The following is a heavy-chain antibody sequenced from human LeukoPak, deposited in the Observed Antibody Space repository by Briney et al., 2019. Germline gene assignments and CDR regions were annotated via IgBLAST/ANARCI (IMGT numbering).Heavy chain of an antibody. CDR3: ARDNGYSYGPVDY. V-gene: IGHV3-64*01. J-gene: IGHJ4*02. D-gene: IGHD5-18*01. CDR1: GFSFRSFA. Sequence: GGSLRLSCAASGFSFRSFAMHWVRQAPGKGLEYISAISDNGASTYYAKSVKGRFTISRDNSQNTQWLQMGSLRAEDMAVYYCARDNGYSYGPVDYWGQGTLVTVSS. CDR2: ISDNGAST.